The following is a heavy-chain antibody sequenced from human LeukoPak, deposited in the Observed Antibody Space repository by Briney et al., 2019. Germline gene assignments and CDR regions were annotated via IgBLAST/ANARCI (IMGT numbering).Heavy chain of an antibody. D-gene: IGHD6-19*01. V-gene: IGHV3-30*04. Sequence: GGSLRLSCAASGLTFSSYAMHWVRQAPGKGLEWVAVISYDGSNKYYADSVKGRFTISRDNSKNTLYLQMNSLRAEDTAVYYCARGIAVAAPFDYWGQGTLVTVSS. J-gene: IGHJ4*02. CDR3: ARGIAVAAPFDY. CDR2: ISYDGSNK. CDR1: GLTFSSYA.